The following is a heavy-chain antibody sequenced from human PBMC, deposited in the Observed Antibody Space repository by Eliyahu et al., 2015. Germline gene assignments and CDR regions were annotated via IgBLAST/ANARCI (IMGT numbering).Heavy chain of an antibody. D-gene: IGHD2/OR15-2a*01. J-gene: IGHJ4*02. CDR1: GFIFSDYY. CDR2: ISSSGKTI. Sequence: QVHLVESGGGLVKPGGSLRLSCAASGFIFSDYYMTWIRQAPGKGLEWLSCISSSGKTIYYADSVKGRFTVSRDNTKNLLYLQMNNLRADDTAVYYCARNIMEDYWGQGTLVTVSS. V-gene: IGHV3-11*01. CDR3: ARNIMEDY.